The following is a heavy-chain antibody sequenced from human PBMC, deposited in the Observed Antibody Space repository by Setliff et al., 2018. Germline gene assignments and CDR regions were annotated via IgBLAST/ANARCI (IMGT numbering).Heavy chain of an antibody. CDR1: GASVRSHY. CDR2: IFYSGDT. D-gene: IGHD3-10*01. Sequence: SETLSLTCTVSGASVRSHYWSWIRQPPGKGLEWIGFIFYSGDTKSNPSLKSRVTMSVDTSKNQFSLKLSSVTAADAAVYYCARDRTYYGSGTYTRWFDYWGQGTLVTVSS. J-gene: IGHJ4*02. V-gene: IGHV4-59*02. CDR3: ARDRTYYGSGTYTRWFDY.